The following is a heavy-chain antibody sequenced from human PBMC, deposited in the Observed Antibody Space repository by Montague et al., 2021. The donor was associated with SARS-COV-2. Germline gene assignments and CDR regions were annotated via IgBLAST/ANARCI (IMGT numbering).Heavy chain of an antibody. V-gene: IGHV2-5*01. D-gene: IGHD6-19*01. J-gene: IGHJ4*02. CDR3: AHKNSGWPIEFAI. CDR2: IYWNDDK. Sequence: PALVKPTQTLTLTCTFSGFSLDSRGVGVGWIRQPPGKALECLALIYWNDDKRYSPSLKTRLTVTKDTSKNQVVLTMTNMDPVDTATYFCAHKNSGWPIEFAIWGLGALVTVSS. CDR1: GFSLDSRGVG.